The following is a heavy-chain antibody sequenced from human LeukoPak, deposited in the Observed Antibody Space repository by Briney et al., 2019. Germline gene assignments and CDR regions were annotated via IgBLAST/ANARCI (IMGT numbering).Heavy chain of an antibody. V-gene: IGHV4-59*05. J-gene: IGHJ4*02. Sequence: SSETLSLTCTVSGGSIRSYYWSWIRQTPGKGLEWIGSIYHTGTTYYNPSLKTRVTIYVDTSKKQFSLKLNSVTAADTAVYYCASRKLGNDYWGQGTLVTVSS. CDR1: GGSIRSYY. CDR3: ASRKLGNDY. D-gene: IGHD7-27*01. CDR2: IYHTGTT.